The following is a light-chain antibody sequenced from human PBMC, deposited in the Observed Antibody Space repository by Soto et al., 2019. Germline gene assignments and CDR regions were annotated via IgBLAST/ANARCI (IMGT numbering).Light chain of an antibody. CDR2: DSI. Sequence: DIVLTQSPATLPLSPGESATLSCRASESVSSYLAWYQQKPGQAPRLLIYDSINRATGIPARFSGSGSGTDFTLTISSLEPEDFASYYCQQRGNWPPTFGQGTKLEIK. V-gene: IGKV3-11*01. J-gene: IGKJ2*01. CDR1: ESVSSY. CDR3: QQRGNWPPT.